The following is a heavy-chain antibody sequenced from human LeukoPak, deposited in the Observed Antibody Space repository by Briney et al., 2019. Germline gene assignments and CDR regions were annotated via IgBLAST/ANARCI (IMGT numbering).Heavy chain of an antibody. J-gene: IGHJ4*02. CDR3: AKWGDYDVLTGYYVSDY. CDR2: ITGSGGNT. D-gene: IGHD3-9*01. CDR1: GFTFSNYA. V-gene: IGHV3-23*01. Sequence: GGSLRLSCAASGFTFSNYAMSWVRQAPGKGLEWVSAITGSGGNTYYAHSVKGRFTISRDNSKTTVFLQMNSLRAEDTAVYYCAKWGDYDVLTGYYVSDYWGQGTLVTVSS.